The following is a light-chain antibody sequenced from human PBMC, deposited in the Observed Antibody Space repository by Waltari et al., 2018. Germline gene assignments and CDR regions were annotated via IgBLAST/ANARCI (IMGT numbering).Light chain of an antibody. CDR3: QQYNSYSGT. V-gene: IGKV1-5*03. CDR1: QSISTW. J-gene: IGKJ1*01. CDR2: KAS. Sequence: DIQMTQSPSTLSASVGDRVTITCRASQSISTWLAWYQQKPGKAPILLIYKASTLESGVPSRFSCSGSGTEFTLTISSLQPDDFATYYCQQYNSYSGTFGQGTKVEIK.